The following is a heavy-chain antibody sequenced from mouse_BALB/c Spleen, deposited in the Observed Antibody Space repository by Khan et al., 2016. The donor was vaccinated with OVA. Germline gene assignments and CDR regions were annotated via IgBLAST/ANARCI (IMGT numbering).Heavy chain of an antibody. Sequence: QVRLQQSGAELARPGASVKMSCKASGYTFTSNTMHWVKQRPGQGLEWIGYINPRCSYTNYNQKFKDKATLTADKSSSTAYMQLSSLTSEDSAVYYCARRTTGYAMDYWGQGTSVTVSS. J-gene: IGHJ4*01. V-gene: IGHV1-4*01. CDR2: INPRCSYT. CDR1: GYTFTSNT. CDR3: ARRTTGYAMDY. D-gene: IGHD2-14*01.